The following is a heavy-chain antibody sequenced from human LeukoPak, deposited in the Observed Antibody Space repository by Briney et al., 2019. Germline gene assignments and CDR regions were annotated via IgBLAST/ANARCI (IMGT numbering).Heavy chain of an antibody. V-gene: IGHV4-34*01. Sequence: SETLSLTCAVYGGSFSGYYWSWIRQPPGKGLEWIGVINHSGSTNYNPSLKSRVTISVDTSKNQFSLKLSSVTAADTAVYYCARVRFTIFGVVTSPPLMDVWGKGTTVTVSS. CDR3: ARVRFTIFGVVTSPPLMDV. D-gene: IGHD3-3*01. J-gene: IGHJ6*04. CDR2: INHSGST. CDR1: GGSFSGYY.